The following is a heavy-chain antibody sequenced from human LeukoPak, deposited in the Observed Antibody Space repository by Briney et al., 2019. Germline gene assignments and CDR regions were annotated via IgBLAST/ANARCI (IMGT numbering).Heavy chain of an antibody. V-gene: IGHV4-39*01. CDR2: IYNSVNT. CDR3: APGSTGGSRGSWFDP. CDR1: GGSISSSDYY. D-gene: IGHD1-26*01. J-gene: IGHJ5*02. Sequence: KPSETLSLTCTVSGGSISSSDYYWGRIRQPPGKGPEWIGSIYNSVNTYYNPSLRGRVTISVDTSKNQFSLKLSSVTAADTAIYCCAPGSTGGSRGSWFDPWGQGTLATVSS.